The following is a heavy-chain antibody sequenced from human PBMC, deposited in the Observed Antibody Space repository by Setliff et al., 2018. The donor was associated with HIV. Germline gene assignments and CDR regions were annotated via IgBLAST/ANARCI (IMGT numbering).Heavy chain of an antibody. CDR3: ARRIDNSGSFPDKNWFDT. CDR2: IFSSRST. CDR1: GGSISSYC. D-gene: IGHD3-10*01. J-gene: IGHJ5*02. V-gene: IGHV4-4*09. Sequence: TVSGGSISSYCWNWIRQSPGRGLEWIGFIFSSRSTKYNPSLQSRVTMSIDTSKNQFSLKLTSVTAADTAVYYCARRIDNSGSFPDKNWFDTWGQGSLVTVSS.